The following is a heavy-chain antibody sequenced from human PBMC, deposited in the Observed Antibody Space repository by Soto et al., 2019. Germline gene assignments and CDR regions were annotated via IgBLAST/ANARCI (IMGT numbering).Heavy chain of an antibody. Sequence: PSETLSLNCAVSGYSISSGYYWGWIRQTPGTGLEWIASIYHSGSTYYNPSLKSRVTISVDTSKNQFSLKLTSVTAAETAVYYCARGAATVTPGWFDPWGQGIMVTVSS. V-gene: IGHV4-38-2*01. CDR2: IYHSGST. CDR1: GYSISSGYY. CDR3: ARGAATVTPGWFDP. J-gene: IGHJ5*02. D-gene: IGHD4-17*01.